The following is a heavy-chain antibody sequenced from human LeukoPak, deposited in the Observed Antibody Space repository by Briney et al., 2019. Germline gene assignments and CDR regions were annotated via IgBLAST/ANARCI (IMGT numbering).Heavy chain of an antibody. CDR1: GFNVITYA. Sequence: GWSLRLSCVASGFNVITYAMTWVRQAPGKGLEWVSTITSSGDKTYDADSVKGRFTLSRDNSKNTVYLQMNSLRAEDTAVYYCAKDLSWNDGSEDYWGQGTLVTVSS. CDR3: AKDLSWNDGSEDY. D-gene: IGHD1-1*01. J-gene: IGHJ4*02. CDR2: ITSSGDKT. V-gene: IGHV3-23*01.